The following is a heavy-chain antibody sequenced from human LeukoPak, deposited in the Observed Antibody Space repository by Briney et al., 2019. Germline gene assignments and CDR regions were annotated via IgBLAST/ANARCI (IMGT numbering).Heavy chain of an antibody. CDR1: GYTFTSYG. CDR2: ISAYNGNT. J-gene: IGHJ3*02. CDR3: AGDQGGITIFGVVGDAFDI. Sequence: ASVKVSCKASGYTFTSYGISWVRQAPGQGLEWMEWISAYNGNTNYAQKLQGRVTMTTDTSTSTAYMELRSLRSDDTAVYYCAGDQGGITIFGVVGDAFDIWGQGTMVTVSS. D-gene: IGHD3-3*01. V-gene: IGHV1-18*01.